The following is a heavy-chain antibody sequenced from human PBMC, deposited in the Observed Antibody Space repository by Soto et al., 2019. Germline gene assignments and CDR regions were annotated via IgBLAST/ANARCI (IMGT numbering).Heavy chain of an antibody. V-gene: IGHV1-58*01. D-gene: IGHD2-15*01. CDR3: AAAQIYCSGGSCYPHLNDAFDI. CDR1: GFTFTSSA. Sequence: ASVKVSCKASGFTFTSSAVQWVRQARGQRLEWIGWIVVGSGNTNYAQKFQERVTITRDMSTSTAYMELSSLRSEDTAVYYCAAAQIYCSGGSCYPHLNDAFDIWGQGTMVNVSS. J-gene: IGHJ3*02. CDR2: IVVGSGNT.